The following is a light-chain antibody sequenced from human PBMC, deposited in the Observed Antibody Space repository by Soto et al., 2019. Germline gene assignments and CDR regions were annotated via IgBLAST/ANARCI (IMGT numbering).Light chain of an antibody. Sequence: EIVLTQSPATLSLSPGESATLSCRASESVNIYISWYQQKPAQAPRLLIYDASNRAAGIPTRFSGSGSGTDFSLTISSLEPEDFAVYYCQQRSNSPSITFGQGTRVELK. V-gene: IGKV3-11*01. CDR2: DAS. J-gene: IGKJ1*01. CDR1: ESVNIY. CDR3: QQRSNSPSIT.